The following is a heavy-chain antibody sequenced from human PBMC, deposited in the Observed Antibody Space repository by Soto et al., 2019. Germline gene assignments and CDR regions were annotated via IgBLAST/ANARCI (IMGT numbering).Heavy chain of an antibody. J-gene: IGHJ6*02. CDR2: IWHDGSNK. V-gene: IGHV3-33*08. D-gene: IGHD2-15*01. Sequence: QVQLVESGGGVVQPGGSLRLSCTTSGFTFNTYGMHWVRQAPGKGLEWVAIIWHDGSNKYYADSVKGRFTISRDNSKNTLYLQMNILRAEDTALYYCARADCTGAYCYSWPFNYGVDVWGQGTTVTVSS. CDR1: GFTFNTYG. CDR3: ARADCTGAYCYSWPFNYGVDV.